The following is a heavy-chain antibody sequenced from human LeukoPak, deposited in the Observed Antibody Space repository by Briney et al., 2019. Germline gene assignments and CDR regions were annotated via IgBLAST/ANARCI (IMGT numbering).Heavy chain of an antibody. CDR1: RFTFSSYA. Sequence: PGGSLRLSCIASRFTFSSYAMNWVRQAPGKGLEWVALITYDGYYKYYSDSVKGRFTISSDTSKNTMYLQMNSLRAEDTAVYYCAKDLGRYRNNYFDYWGQGTLVTVSS. V-gene: IGHV3-30*04. J-gene: IGHJ4*02. D-gene: IGHD1-26*01. CDR2: ITYDGYYK. CDR3: AKDLGRYRNNYFDY.